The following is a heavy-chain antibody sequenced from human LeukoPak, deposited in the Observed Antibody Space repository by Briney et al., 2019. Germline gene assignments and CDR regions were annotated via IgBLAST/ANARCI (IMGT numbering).Heavy chain of an antibody. CDR2: ISSSSSTI. CDR3: ARDWAYYYDSSGYYFD. J-gene: IGHJ4*02. V-gene: IGHV3-48*01. D-gene: IGHD3-22*01. CDR1: GFTFSSYS. Sequence: GGSLRLSCAASGFTFSSYSMNWVRQAPGKGLEWVSYISSSSSTIYYAGSVKGRFTISRDNAKNSLYLQMNSLRAEDTAVYYCARDWAYYYDSSGYYFDWGQGTLVTVSS.